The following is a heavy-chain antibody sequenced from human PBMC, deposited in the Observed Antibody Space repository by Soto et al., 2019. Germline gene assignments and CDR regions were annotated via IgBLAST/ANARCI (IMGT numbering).Heavy chain of an antibody. CDR2: TYYRSRFFS. Sequence: QTLSLTCAISGDSVSSYSAAWNWIRQSPSGGLEWLGRTYYRSRFFSDYAESVKSRIIINPDTSKNQFSLQLKSVTPEDTAVYYCVRDRYSSSGWFDPWGQGTPVAVSS. J-gene: IGHJ5*02. CDR1: GDSVSSYSAA. D-gene: IGHD3-10*01. CDR3: VRDRYSSSGWFDP. V-gene: IGHV6-1*01.